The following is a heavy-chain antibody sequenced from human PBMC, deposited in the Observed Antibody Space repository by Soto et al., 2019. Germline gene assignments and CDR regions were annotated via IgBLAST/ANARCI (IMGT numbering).Heavy chain of an antibody. D-gene: IGHD2-15*01. V-gene: IGHV1-2*04. CDR2: INPNSGGT. Sequence: ASVKVSCKASEYTFTGYYMHWVRQAPGQGLEWMGWINPNSGGTNYAQKFQGWVTMTRDTSISTAYMELSRLRSDDTAVYYCAIVRYCSGGSCYPPIFDYWGQGTLVTVSS. CDR1: EYTFTGYY. CDR3: AIVRYCSGGSCYPPIFDY. J-gene: IGHJ4*02.